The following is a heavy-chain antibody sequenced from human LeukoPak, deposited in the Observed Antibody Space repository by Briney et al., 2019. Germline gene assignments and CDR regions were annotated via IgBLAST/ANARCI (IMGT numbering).Heavy chain of an antibody. D-gene: IGHD5-18*01. CDR2: IYSGGST. V-gene: IGHV3-66*01. CDR1: GLXVSGNY. CDR3: ATLDGYSYGSSYYYYGMDV. Sequence: GGSLRLSCAASGLXVSGNYISWVRQAPGKGLEWVSVIYSGGSTYYADSVKGRFTISRDNSKNTLYLQMNSLRAEDTAVYYCATLDGYSYGSSYYYYGMDVWGQGTTVTVSS. J-gene: IGHJ6*02.